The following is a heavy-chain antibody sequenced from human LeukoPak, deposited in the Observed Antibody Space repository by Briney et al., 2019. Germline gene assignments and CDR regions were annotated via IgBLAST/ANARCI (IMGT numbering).Heavy chain of an antibody. CDR3: ARLAVAADFDY. Sequence: ASVKVSCKASGGTFSSYAISWVRQAPGQGLEWMGRINPNSGGTNYAQKFQGRVTMTRDTSISTAYMELSRLRSDDTAVYYCARLAVAADFDYWGQGTLVTVSS. CDR2: INPNSGGT. V-gene: IGHV1-2*06. CDR1: GGTFSSYA. D-gene: IGHD6-19*01. J-gene: IGHJ4*02.